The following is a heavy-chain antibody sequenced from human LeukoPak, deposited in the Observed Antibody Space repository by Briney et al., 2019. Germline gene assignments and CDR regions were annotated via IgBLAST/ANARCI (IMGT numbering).Heavy chain of an antibody. CDR1: GFTFSSYG. J-gene: IGHJ4*02. Sequence: GGSLRLSCAASGFTFSSYGMHWVRQAPGKGLEWVAFIRYDGSNKYYADSVKDRFTISRDNSKNTLYLQMNSLRAEDTAVYYCAREKNLWFGELYPDYWGQGTLVTVSS. CDR2: IRYDGSNK. D-gene: IGHD3-10*01. V-gene: IGHV3-30*02. CDR3: AREKNLWFGELYPDY.